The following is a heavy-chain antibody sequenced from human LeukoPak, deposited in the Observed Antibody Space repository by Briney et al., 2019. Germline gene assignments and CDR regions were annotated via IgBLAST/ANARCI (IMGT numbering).Heavy chain of an antibody. CDR3: ARDRYGYCSSTSCPYFDL. Sequence: ASVKVSCKASGGTFSSYAISWVRQALGQGLEWMGGIIPIFGTANYAQKFQGRVTITADESTGTAYMELSSLRSEDTAVYYCARDRYGYCSSTSCPYFDLWGRGTLVTVSS. CDR2: IIPIFGTA. V-gene: IGHV1-69*13. CDR1: GGTFSSYA. J-gene: IGHJ2*01. D-gene: IGHD2-2*01.